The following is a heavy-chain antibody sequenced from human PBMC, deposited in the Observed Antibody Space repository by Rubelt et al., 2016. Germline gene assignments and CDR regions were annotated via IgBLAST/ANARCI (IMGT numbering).Heavy chain of an antibody. CDR3: TRGGLSSLSLYDY. CDR2: IRSKAYGGTT. Sequence: ALEWVDFIRSKAYGGTTEYAASVKGRFTISRDDSKSIAYLQMNSLETEDTAVYYCTRGGLSSLSLYDYWGQGTLVTVSS. V-gene: IGHV3-49*02. J-gene: IGHJ4*02. D-gene: IGHD6-6*01.